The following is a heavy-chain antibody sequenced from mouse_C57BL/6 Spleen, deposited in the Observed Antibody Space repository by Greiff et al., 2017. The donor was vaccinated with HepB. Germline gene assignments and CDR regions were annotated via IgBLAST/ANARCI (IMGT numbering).Heavy chain of an antibody. CDR3: EISCALFAY. CDR2: IHPSDSDT. CDR1: GYTFTSYW. Sequence: VQLQQSGADLVKPGASVKVSCKASGYTFTSYWMHWVKQRPGQGLEWIGRIHPSDSDTNYNQKFKGQATLTVDKSSSTAYMPLSSLTSEDSAVYYCEISCALFAYWGQGTLVTVSA. V-gene: IGHV1-74*01. J-gene: IGHJ3*01. D-gene: IGHD3-3*01.